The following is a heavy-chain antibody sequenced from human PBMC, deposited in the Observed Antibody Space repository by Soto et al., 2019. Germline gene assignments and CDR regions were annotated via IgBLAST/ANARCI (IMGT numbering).Heavy chain of an antibody. D-gene: IGHD1-26*01. V-gene: IGHV1-46*01. J-gene: IGHJ3*01. CDR3: QRDSSPIYIVGARKEVGAFDL. CDR1: RYTFTSYY. CDR2: IIPKGGRR. Sequence: ASVKVSRQASRYTFTSYYMHWLRQAPSQGREWMGIIIPKGGRRSYSEKLKGRVNITRDSSTSTVYMELSSLSSEHTPVYYCQRDSSPIYIVGARKEVGAFDLWGQGTMVTVSS.